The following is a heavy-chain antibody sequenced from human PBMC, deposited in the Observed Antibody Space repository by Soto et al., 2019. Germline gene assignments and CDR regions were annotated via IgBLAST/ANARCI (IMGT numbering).Heavy chain of an antibody. CDR1: GFTFSSYS. Sequence: EVQLVESGGDLVQPGGSLRLSCEASGFTFSSYSINWVRQAPGKGLEWVSDITGSSSTIDYADSVKGRFTISRDNAKNSLYLQMNSVRAEDTAVYYCARVDYDLWSGYLDYWGQGTLVTVSS. J-gene: IGHJ4*02. V-gene: IGHV3-48*01. D-gene: IGHD3-3*01. CDR3: ARVDYDLWSGYLDY. CDR2: ITGSSSTI.